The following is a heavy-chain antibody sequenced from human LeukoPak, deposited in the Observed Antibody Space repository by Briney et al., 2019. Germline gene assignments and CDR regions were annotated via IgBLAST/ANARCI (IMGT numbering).Heavy chain of an antibody. D-gene: IGHD6-6*01. V-gene: IGHV1-18*01. Sequence: EASVKVSCKVSGYTLTELSMHWVRQAPGKGLEWMGWISAYNGNTNYAQKLQGRVTMTTDTSTSTAYMELRSLRSDDTAVYYCARDLGIAAPTDWGQGTLVTVSS. J-gene: IGHJ4*02. CDR2: ISAYNGNT. CDR1: GYTLTELS. CDR3: ARDLGIAAPTD.